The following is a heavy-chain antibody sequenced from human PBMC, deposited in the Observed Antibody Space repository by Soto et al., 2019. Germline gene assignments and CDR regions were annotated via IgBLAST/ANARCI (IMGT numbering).Heavy chain of an antibody. CDR1: GGSISSSSYY. V-gene: IGHV4-39*01. CDR2: IYYSGST. Sequence: PSETLSLTCTVSGGSISSSSYYWGWIRQPPGKGLEWIGSIYYSGSTYYNPSLKSRVTISVDTSKNQFSLKLSSVTAADTAVYYCARQGPRGLNYYYYGMDVWGQGTTVTVSS. J-gene: IGHJ6*02. D-gene: IGHD4-17*01. CDR3: ARQGPRGLNYYYYGMDV.